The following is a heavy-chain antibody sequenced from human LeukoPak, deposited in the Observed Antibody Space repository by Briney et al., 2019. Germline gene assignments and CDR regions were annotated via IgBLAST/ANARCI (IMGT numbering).Heavy chain of an antibody. D-gene: IGHD1-26*01. J-gene: IGHJ4*02. CDR2: INHSGST. CDR3: ARERGSYPFDH. V-gene: IGHV4-34*01. Sequence: SETLSLTWAVYGGSFSGYYWSWIRQPPGKGLEWIGEINHSGSTNYNPSLKSRVTISVDTSKNQFSLQLNSVTPEDTAVYYCARERGSYPFDHWGQGTLVTVSS. CDR1: GGSFSGYY.